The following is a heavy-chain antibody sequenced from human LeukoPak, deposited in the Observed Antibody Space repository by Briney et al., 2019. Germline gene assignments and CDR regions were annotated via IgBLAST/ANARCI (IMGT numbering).Heavy chain of an antibody. CDR3: ASGYCSSTSCLYYYYYGMDV. D-gene: IGHD2-2*01. V-gene: IGHV3-23*01. Sequence: GGSLRLSCAASGFTFSSYGMHWVRQAPGKGLEWVSAISGSGGSTYYADSVKGRFTISRDNSKNTLYLQMNSLRAEDTAVYYCASGYCSSTSCLYYYYYGMDVWGQGTTVTVSS. J-gene: IGHJ6*02. CDR1: GFTFSSYG. CDR2: ISGSGGST.